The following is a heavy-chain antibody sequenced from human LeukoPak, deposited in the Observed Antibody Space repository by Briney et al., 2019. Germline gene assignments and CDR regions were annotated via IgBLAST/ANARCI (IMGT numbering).Heavy chain of an antibody. CDR1: GFTFSSYS. J-gene: IGHJ4*02. Sequence: GGSLRLSCAASGFTFSSYSMNWARQAPGKGLEWVSAITNSGDSTHYGDSVKGRFTISRDNSKNTLYLQMNNLRAEDTAVYYCVKGGWFDYWGRGTLVTVSS. CDR3: VKGGWFDY. V-gene: IGHV3-23*01. D-gene: IGHD6-19*01. CDR2: ITNSGDST.